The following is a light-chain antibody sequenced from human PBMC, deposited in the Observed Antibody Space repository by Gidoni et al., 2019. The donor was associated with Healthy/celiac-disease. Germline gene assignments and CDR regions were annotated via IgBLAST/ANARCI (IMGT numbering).Light chain of an antibody. Sequence: EIVLTQSPGTLTLSPGERATLSCRASQSVSSSYLAWYQQKPGQAPRLRIYGASSRATGIPDRFRGSGSVTDFTLTISRLEPEDFAVYYCQQYGSSPLTFGGGTKVEIK. J-gene: IGKJ4*01. CDR1: QSVSSSY. V-gene: IGKV3-20*01. CDR3: QQYGSSPLT. CDR2: GAS.